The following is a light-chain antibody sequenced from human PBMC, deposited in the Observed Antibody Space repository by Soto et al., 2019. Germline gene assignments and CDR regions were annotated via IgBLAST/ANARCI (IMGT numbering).Light chain of an antibody. CDR1: QSISSW. Sequence: QSAVSASLLNASVGDRVTITCRASQSISSWLAWYQQKPGKAPKLLIYDASSLESGVPSRFSGSGSGTEFTLTISSLQPEDFATYYCQQYNSYPRTFGQGTKVDIK. CDR3: QQYNSYPRT. V-gene: IGKV1-5*01. CDR2: DAS. J-gene: IGKJ1*01.